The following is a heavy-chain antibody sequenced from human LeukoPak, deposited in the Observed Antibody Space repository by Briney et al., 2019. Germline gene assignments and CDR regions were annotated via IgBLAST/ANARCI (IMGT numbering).Heavy chain of an antibody. Sequence: GASVKVSCKASGYTFTSYGISWVRQAPGQGLEWMGWISAYNGNTNYAQKLQGRVTMTTDTSTSTAYMELSSLRSEDTAVYYCATVSSDTAMVAFDIWGQETMVTVSS. V-gene: IGHV1-18*01. CDR3: ATVSSDTAMVAFDI. CDR2: ISAYNGNT. CDR1: GYTFTSYG. D-gene: IGHD5-18*01. J-gene: IGHJ3*02.